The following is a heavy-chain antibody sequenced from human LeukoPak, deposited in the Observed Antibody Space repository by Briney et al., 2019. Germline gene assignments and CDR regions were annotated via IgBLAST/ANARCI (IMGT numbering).Heavy chain of an antibody. CDR1: GYTFTSYG. V-gene: IGHV1-18*01. Sequence: ASVKVSCKASGYTFTSYGISWVRQAPGQGLEWMGWISAYNGNTNYAQKLQGRVTITADKSTSTAYMELSSLRSEDTAVYYCATDTAMVLEYFDYWGQGTLVTVSS. D-gene: IGHD5-18*01. CDR3: ATDTAMVLEYFDY. CDR2: ISAYNGNT. J-gene: IGHJ4*02.